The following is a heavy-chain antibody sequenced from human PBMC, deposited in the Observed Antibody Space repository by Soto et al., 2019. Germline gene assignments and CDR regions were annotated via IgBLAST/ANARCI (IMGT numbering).Heavy chain of an antibody. V-gene: IGHV1-69*13. D-gene: IGHD2-2*02. CDR2: IIPIFGTA. CDR1: GGTFSSYA. J-gene: IGHJ5*02. CDR3: ARSYCSSTSCYRGYNWFDP. Sequence: SVKVSCKASGGTFSSYAISWVRQAPGQGLEWMGGIIPIFGTANYAQKFQGRVTITADESTSTAYMELSSLRSEDTAVYYCARSYCSSTSCYRGYNWFDPWGQGTLVTVSS.